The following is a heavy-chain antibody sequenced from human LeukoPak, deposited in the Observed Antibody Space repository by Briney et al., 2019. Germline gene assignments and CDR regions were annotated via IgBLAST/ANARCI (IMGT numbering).Heavy chain of an antibody. J-gene: IGHJ3*02. V-gene: IGHV4-59*01. CDR1: GGSIRSYY. D-gene: IGHD3-22*01. Sequence: SETLSLTCAVSGGSIRSYYWSWIRQPPGRGLEWIGYIYYSGSTNYNPSLKSRVTISVDTSKNQFSLKLSSVTAADTAVYYCARDKKDYYDSSGYYYFAFDIWGQGTMVNVSS. CDR2: IYYSGST. CDR3: ARDKKDYYDSSGYYYFAFDI.